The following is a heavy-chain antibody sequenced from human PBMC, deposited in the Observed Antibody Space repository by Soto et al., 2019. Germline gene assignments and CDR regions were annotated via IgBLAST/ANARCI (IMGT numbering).Heavy chain of an antibody. D-gene: IGHD3-22*01. J-gene: IGHJ3*02. Sequence: GGSLRLSCAASGVTFSSYAMHWVRQAPGKGLEYVSAISSNGGSTYYANSVKGRFTISRDNSKNTLYLQMGSLRAEDMAVYYCARHSRGQSYASDIRGQGTMVTVSS. CDR3: ARHSRGQSYASDI. CDR2: ISSNGGST. CDR1: GVTFSSYA. V-gene: IGHV3-64*01.